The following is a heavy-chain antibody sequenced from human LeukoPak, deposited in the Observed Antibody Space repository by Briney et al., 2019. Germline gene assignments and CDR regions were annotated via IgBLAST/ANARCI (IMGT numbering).Heavy chain of an antibody. CDR3: AELGITMIGGV. Sequence: AGGSLRLSCAASGFTFDDYGMSWVRQAPGKGLEWVSAISGSGDNTYYADSVKGRFTISRDNAKNTLYLQMNSLRAEDTAVYYCAELGITMIGGVWGKGTTVTISS. J-gene: IGHJ6*04. V-gene: IGHV3-23*01. D-gene: IGHD3-10*02. CDR2: ISGSGDNT. CDR1: GFTFDDYG.